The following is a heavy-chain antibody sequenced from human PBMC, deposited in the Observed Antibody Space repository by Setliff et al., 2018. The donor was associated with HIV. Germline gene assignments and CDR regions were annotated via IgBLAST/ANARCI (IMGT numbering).Heavy chain of an antibody. D-gene: IGHD5-12*01. CDR1: GGSISSSY. CDR2: IYYSGST. V-gene: IGHV4-59*01. J-gene: IGHJ3*02. Sequence: SETLSLTCTVSGGSISSSYWSWIRQPPGKGLEWIGYIYYSGSTNYNPSLKSRVTISVDTSKNQFSLKLSSVTAADTAVYYCARVGGEMATIAGAFDIWGQGTMVTVSS. CDR3: ARVGGEMATIAGAFDI.